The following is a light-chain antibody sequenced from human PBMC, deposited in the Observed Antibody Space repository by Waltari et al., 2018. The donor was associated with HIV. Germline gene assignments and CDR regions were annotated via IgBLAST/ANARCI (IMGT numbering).Light chain of an antibody. CDR3: QHYNTSFRT. CDR2: RAS. V-gene: IGKV1-5*03. CDR1: QNINRW. Sequence: DIQMTQSPSTLSASVGDRVTITCRASQNINRWLAWYQQKPGKAPKLLIYRASSLESGVPSRFSASGSGTAFTLTISSLQPDDLGTYYCQHYNTSFRTFGQGTQVEGK. J-gene: IGKJ1*01.